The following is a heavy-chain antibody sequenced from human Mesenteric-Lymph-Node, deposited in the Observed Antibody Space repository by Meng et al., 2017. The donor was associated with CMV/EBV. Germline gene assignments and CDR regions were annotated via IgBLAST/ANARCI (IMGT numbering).Heavy chain of an antibody. CDR3: ASGYSGDDPF. Sequence: ISCKGSGYSFTSYWISWVRQMPGKGLEWMGRIDPSDSYTNYSPSFQGHVTISADKSISTAYLQWSSLKASDTAMYYCASGYSGDDPFWGQGTLVTVSS. CDR1: GYSFTSYW. J-gene: IGHJ4*02. D-gene: IGHD5-12*01. V-gene: IGHV5-10-1*01. CDR2: IDPSDSYT.